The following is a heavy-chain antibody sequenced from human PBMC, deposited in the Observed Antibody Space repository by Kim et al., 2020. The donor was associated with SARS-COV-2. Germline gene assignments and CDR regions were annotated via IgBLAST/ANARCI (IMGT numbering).Heavy chain of an antibody. Sequence: GGSLRLSCAASGFTFSSYAMHWVRQAPGKGLEWVAVISYDGSNKYYADSVKGRFTISRDNSKNTLYLQMNSLRAEDTAVYYCARDRYTWWSIWGTLVVPAALFDYWGQGTLVTVSS. V-gene: IGHV3-30-3*01. CDR3: ARDRYTWWSIWGTLVVPAALFDY. CDR2: ISYDGSNK. D-gene: IGHD2-2*01. CDR1: GFTFSSYA. J-gene: IGHJ4*02.